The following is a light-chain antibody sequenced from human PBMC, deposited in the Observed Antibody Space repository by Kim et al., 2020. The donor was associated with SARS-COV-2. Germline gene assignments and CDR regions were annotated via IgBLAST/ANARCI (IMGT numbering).Light chain of an antibody. CDR3: QQYGNSLT. J-gene: IGKJ4*01. Sequence: LSPGERATLSCRASQSVSSRYLAWYQQKPGQAPRLLMYDASSRATGIPDRFSGSGSGTYFTLTISRLEPEDFAVYYCQQYGNSLTFGGGTKVDIK. CDR2: DAS. CDR1: QSVSSRY. V-gene: IGKV3-20*01.